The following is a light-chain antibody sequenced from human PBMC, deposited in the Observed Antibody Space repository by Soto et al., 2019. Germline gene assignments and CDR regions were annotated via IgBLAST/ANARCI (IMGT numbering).Light chain of an antibody. CDR1: QSVSSY. Sequence: EIVLTQSPGTLSLSPGERATLSCRASQSVSSYLAWYQQKPGQAPRLLIYDASTRATGISARFSGSGSGTDFTLTISSLEPEDFAVYYRQQRSNWPVTFGQGTKVE. J-gene: IGKJ1*01. CDR2: DAS. CDR3: QQRSNWPVT. V-gene: IGKV3-11*01.